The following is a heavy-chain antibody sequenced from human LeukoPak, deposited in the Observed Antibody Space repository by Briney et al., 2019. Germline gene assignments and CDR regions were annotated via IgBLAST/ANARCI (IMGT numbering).Heavy chain of an antibody. J-gene: IGHJ3*02. D-gene: IGHD3-22*01. CDR1: GFTVSSSY. Sequence: GGSLRLSCAASGFTVSSSYMTWVRQAPGKGLELVSVIYSDSSTYFADSVKGRFTISRDNFKNTLYLQMNSLRAEDTAVYYCARSLYQYYSDSGAYYYVYAFDIWGQGTMVTVSS. CDR2: IYSDSST. CDR3: ARSLYQYYSDSGAYYYVYAFDI. V-gene: IGHV3-53*01.